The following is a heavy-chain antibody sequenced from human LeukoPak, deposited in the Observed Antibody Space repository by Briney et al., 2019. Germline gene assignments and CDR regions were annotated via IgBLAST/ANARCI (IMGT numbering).Heavy chain of an antibody. CDR2: IYHSGST. CDR3: ARHPQYYYYMDV. V-gene: IGHV4-4*02. CDR1: GGSISSSNW. Sequence: SETLSLTCAVSGGSISSSNWWSWVRQPPGKGLEWIGEIYHSGSTNYNPSPKRRGTISVDKSKNQFSLKLSSVTAADTAVYYCARHPQYYYYMDVWGKGTTVTVSS. J-gene: IGHJ6*03.